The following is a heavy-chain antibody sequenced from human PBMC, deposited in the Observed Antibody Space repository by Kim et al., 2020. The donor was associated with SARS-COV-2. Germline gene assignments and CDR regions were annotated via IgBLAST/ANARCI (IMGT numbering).Heavy chain of an antibody. Sequence: GGSLRLSCAASGFTFSSYAMSWVRQAPGKGLEWVSAISGSGGSTYYADSVKGRFTISRDNSKNTLYLQMNSLRAEDTAVYYCAKDSAALEITMIQSLDYWGQGTLVTVSS. V-gene: IGHV3-23*01. J-gene: IGHJ4*02. CDR3: AKDSAALEITMIQSLDY. CDR1: GFTFSSYA. D-gene: IGHD3-22*01. CDR2: ISGSGGST.